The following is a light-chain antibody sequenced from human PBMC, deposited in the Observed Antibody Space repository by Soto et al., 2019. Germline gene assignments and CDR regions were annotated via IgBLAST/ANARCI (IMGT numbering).Light chain of an antibody. Sequence: EIVMTQSPATLSVSPGERATLSCRASQSVSSNLAWYQQKPGQAPRLLIYGASTRATGIPARFGGSGSGTEFTLTISSLQSEDFAVYYCQHYNNWPPYTFGQGTKLEIK. V-gene: IGKV3-15*01. CDR3: QHYNNWPPYT. CDR2: GAS. CDR1: QSVSSN. J-gene: IGKJ2*01.